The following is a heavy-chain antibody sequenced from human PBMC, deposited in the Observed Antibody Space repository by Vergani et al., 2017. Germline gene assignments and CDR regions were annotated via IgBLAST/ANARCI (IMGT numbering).Heavy chain of an antibody. D-gene: IGHD3-10*01. CDR1: GFTFSSYS. CDR3: ARGRPYYYGSGSFPGAFDI. Sequence: VQLVESGGGLVQPGGSLRLSCAASGFTFSSYSMNWVRQAPGKGLEWVAVISYDGSNKYYADSVKGRFTISRDNSKNTLYLQMNSLRAEDTAVYYCARGRPYYYGSGSFPGAFDIWGQGTMVTVSS. V-gene: IGHV3-30*03. J-gene: IGHJ3*02. CDR2: ISYDGSNK.